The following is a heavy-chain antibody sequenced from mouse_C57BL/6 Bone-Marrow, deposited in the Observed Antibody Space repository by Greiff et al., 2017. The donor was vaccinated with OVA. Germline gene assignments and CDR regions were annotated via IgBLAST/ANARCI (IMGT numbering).Heavy chain of an antibody. CDR1: GFSLTSYA. Sequence: VQLQESGPGLVAPSQSLSITCTVSGFSLTSYAISWVRQPPGKGLEWLGVLWTGGGTNYNSALKSRLSISKDNSKSQVFLKMNSLQTDDTARYYCARANYYGSSYVGFAYWGQGTLVTVSA. CDR2: LWTGGGT. CDR3: ARANYYGSSYVGFAY. J-gene: IGHJ3*01. D-gene: IGHD1-1*01. V-gene: IGHV2-9-1*01.